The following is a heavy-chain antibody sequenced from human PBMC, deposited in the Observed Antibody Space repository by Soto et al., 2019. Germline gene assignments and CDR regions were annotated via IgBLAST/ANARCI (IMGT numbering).Heavy chain of an antibody. V-gene: IGHV1-58*01. D-gene: IGHD3-22*01. J-gene: IGHJ4*02. CDR2: ITVGTGNT. Sequence: SVKVSCKASGFIFTSFGVQWVRQARGQRLEWIGWITVGTGNTNYAQKFQESVTITRDMSTSTDYMELRSLRSEDTAVYYCAAADSSGYYGGWGQGTQVTVSS. CDR3: AAADSSGYYGG. CDR1: GFIFTSFG.